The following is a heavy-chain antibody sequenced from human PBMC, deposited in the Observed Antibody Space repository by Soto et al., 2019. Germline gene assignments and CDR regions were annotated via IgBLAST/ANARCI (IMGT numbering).Heavy chain of an antibody. V-gene: IGHV1-2*02. CDR1: GYTFTGYY. Sequence: ASVKVSCKASGYTFTGYYMHWVRQAPGQGLEWMGWINPNSGGTNYAQKFQGRVTMTRDTSISTAYMELSRLRSDGTAVYYCAREIGDILIPVYATTYYYGMDVWGQGTTVTVSS. CDR2: INPNSGGT. CDR3: AREIGDILIPVYATTYYYGMDV. D-gene: IGHD2-8*01. J-gene: IGHJ6*02.